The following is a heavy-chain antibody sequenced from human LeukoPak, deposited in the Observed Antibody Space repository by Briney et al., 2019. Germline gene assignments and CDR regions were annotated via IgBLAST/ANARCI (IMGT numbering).Heavy chain of an antibody. CDR3: AGARGWEFSS. CDR2: IKQVGSVK. CDR1: GFTFSTYW. V-gene: IGHV3-7*01. D-gene: IGHD1-26*01. J-gene: IGHJ5*02. Sequence: GGSLRLSCAASGFTFSTYWMGWVRQAPGMGLEWVATIKQVGSVKHYVDSVKGRFTISRDNAKNSLFLQMNSLRAEDTAVYYCAGARGWEFSSWGQGTLVTVSS.